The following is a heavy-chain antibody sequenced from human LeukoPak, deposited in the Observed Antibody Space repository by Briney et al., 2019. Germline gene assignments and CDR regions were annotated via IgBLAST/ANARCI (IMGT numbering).Heavy chain of an antibody. V-gene: IGHV3-21*01. CDR3: ARDFRQQLVHKGDD. CDR1: GFTFIGYS. CDR2: ISSSSSYI. Sequence: GGSLRLSCAASGFTFIGYSLNWVRQAPGKGLEWVSSISSSSSYIYYADSVKGRFTISRDNAKNSLYLQMNSLRAEDTAVYYCARDFRQQLVHKGDDWGQGTLVTVSS. J-gene: IGHJ4*02. D-gene: IGHD6-13*01.